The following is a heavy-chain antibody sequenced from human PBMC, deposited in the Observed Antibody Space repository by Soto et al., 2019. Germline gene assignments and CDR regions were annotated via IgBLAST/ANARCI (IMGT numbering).Heavy chain of an antibody. Sequence: ASVKVSCKASGYTFTSYAMHWVRQAPGQRLEWMGWINAGNGNTKYSQKFQGRVTITRDTSASTAYMELSSLRSEDTAVYYCARYYGSGSINYYYYMDVWGKGTTVTVSS. D-gene: IGHD3-10*01. CDR2: INAGNGNT. V-gene: IGHV1-3*01. CDR1: GYTFTSYA. CDR3: ARYYGSGSINYYYYMDV. J-gene: IGHJ6*03.